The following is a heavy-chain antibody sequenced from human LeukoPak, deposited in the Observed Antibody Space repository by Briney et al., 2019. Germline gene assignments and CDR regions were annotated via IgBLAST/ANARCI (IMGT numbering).Heavy chain of an antibody. J-gene: IGHJ5*02. CDR2: MNPNNGNT. CDR1: GYTFTSYD. Sequence: ASVKVSCKASGYTFTSYDINWLRQASGQGLEWMGWMNPNNGNTGYAQNFQGRVTMTRDTSINTAYMELSSLRSEDTAVYVCARARSVRTYNWFDPWGQGTLVTVSS. CDR3: ARARSVRTYNWFDP. V-gene: IGHV1-8*01. D-gene: IGHD3-3*01.